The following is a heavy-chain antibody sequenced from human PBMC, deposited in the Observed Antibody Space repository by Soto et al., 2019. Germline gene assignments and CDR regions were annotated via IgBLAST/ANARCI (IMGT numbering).Heavy chain of an antibody. CDR1: GYAMNNYH. CDR2: IFYSGDT. V-gene: IGHV4-59*01. CDR3: ARLSKYTSGWSTFDY. J-gene: IGHJ4*02. Sequence: PSEALALSDPGSGYAMNNYHWIWSRQPPGKGLEWIGYIFYSGDTNYSPSLKSRVTISVDTSRNQFSLKLSSVTAADTAVYYCARLSKYTSGWSTFDYWGRGTLVTVYS. D-gene: IGHD6-19*01.